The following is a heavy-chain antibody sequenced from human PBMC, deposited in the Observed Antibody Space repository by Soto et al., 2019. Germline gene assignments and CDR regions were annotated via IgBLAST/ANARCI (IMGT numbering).Heavy chain of an antibody. CDR1: GSPISSYY. CDR2: IYYSGST. Sequence: SETLCLTCLVSGSPISSYYWSWVLQPPGERLERMGYIYYSGSTNYHPPLKSRVTISVDTSKNQFTLKLSSVTAAVTAVYYCARWPQLEPRFDYWGQGTL. D-gene: IGHD1-1*01. V-gene: IGHV4-59*12. J-gene: IGHJ4*02. CDR3: ARWPQLEPRFDY.